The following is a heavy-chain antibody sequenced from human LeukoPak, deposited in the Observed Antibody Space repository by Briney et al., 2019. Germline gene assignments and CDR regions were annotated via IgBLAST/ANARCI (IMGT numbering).Heavy chain of an antibody. Sequence: SEPLSLTCTVSGGSISSYYWSWIRQPPGKGLEWIGHIYYSGSTNYNPSLKSRVTISLDTSKNQFSLNLRSVTAADTAVYFCARQGDSGRSYDYWGQGTLVTVSS. CDR3: ARQGDSGRSYDY. J-gene: IGHJ4*02. CDR2: IYYSGST. CDR1: GGSISSYY. V-gene: IGHV4-59*08. D-gene: IGHD3-22*01.